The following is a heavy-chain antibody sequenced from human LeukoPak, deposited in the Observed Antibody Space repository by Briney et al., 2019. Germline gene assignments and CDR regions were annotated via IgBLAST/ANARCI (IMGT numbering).Heavy chain of an antibody. CDR1: GFPFTDYA. CDR2: ISYDGGKS. Sequence: HTGGSLGLSCAASGFPFTDYAFHWVRQAPGKGLEWVALISYDGGKSYYGDSVKGRFTISRDNSRNTVHLQMNSLRSEDTALYYCARDRESTDYWSDYYYFAMDVWGQGTTVTVSS. CDR3: ARDRESTDYWSDYYYFAMDV. V-gene: IGHV3-30-3*01. D-gene: IGHD3-3*01. J-gene: IGHJ6*02.